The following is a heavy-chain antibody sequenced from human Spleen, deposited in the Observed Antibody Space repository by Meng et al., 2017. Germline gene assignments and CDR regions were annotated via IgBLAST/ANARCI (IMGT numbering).Heavy chain of an antibody. CDR2: ISGSVGNT. J-gene: IGHJ4*02. D-gene: IGHD6-13*01. CDR3: AKGHSSSWYSFGYYFDY. Sequence: LSLTCAASGFTFSSYAMSWVRQAPGKGLEWVSAISGSVGNTYYADSVKDRFTISRDNSKNTLYLHMNGLRAEDTAVYYCAKGHSSSWYSFGYYFDYWGQGTLVTVSS. V-gene: IGHV3-23*01. CDR1: GFTFSSYA.